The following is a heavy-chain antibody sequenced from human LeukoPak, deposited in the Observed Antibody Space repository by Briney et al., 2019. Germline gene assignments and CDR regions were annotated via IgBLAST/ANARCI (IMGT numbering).Heavy chain of an antibody. V-gene: IGHV3-48*02. CDR1: GFTFSSYS. J-gene: IGHJ4*02. Sequence: GGSLRLSCAASGFTFSSYSMHWVRQAPGKGLEWVSGISTTSNTIYYADSVKGRFTISRDNAKNSLYLQMSGLGDEDTAVYFCARARYSSSWYLDYWGQGTLVTVSS. CDR3: ARARYSSSWYLDY. CDR2: ISTTSNTI. D-gene: IGHD6-13*01.